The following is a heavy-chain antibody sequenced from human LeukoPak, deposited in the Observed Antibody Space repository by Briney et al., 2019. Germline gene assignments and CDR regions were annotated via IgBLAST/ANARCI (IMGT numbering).Heavy chain of an antibody. V-gene: IGHV4-4*07. D-gene: IGHD6-19*01. Sequence: SETLSLTCTVSDGSITTYYWNWIRQPAGKGLEFIGRIYSSGTTNYNPSLKSRATMSVDTSKNQFSLELSSVTAADTAVYYCARGAPVAGHDAFDIWGQGTLVTVSS. CDR3: ARGAPVAGHDAFDI. CDR1: DGSITTYY. J-gene: IGHJ3*02. CDR2: IYSSGTT.